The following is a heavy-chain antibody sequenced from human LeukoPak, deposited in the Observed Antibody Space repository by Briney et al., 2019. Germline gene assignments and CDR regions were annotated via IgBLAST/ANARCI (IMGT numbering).Heavy chain of an antibody. D-gene: IGHD3-9*01. CDR3: ARGGYFDPYYFDY. CDR2: IYYSGST. J-gene: IGHJ4*02. CDR1: GGSISSYY. V-gene: IGHV4-59*01. Sequence: SETLSLTCTVSGGSISSYYWSWIRQPPGKGLEWIGYIYYSGSTNYNPSLKSRVTISVDTSKNQFSLKLSSVTAADTAVYYCARGGYFDPYYFDYWGQGTLVTVSS.